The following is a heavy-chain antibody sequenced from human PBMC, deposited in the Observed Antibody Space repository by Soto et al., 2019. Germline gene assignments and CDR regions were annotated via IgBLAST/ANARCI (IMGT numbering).Heavy chain of an antibody. V-gene: IGHV5-51*01. CDR2: IYPGDSDT. Sequence: PGESLKISCKGSGYSFTSYWIGWVRQMPGKGLEWMGIIYPGDSDTRYSTSFQGQVTISADKSISTAYLQWSSLKASDTAMYYCARLKYDILTGYYPDYYYGMDVWGQWTTVTVSS. J-gene: IGHJ6*02. CDR1: GYSFTSYW. D-gene: IGHD3-9*01. CDR3: ARLKYDILTGYYPDYYYGMDV.